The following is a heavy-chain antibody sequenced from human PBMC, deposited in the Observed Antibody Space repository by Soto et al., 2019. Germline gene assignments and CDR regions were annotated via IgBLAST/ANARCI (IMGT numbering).Heavy chain of an antibody. D-gene: IGHD6-13*01. Sequence: QVQLVESGGGVVQAGRSVRLSCAASGFTFSNYAMHWVRQAPGKGLEWVAAILSDEINKYSADSVKGRFTISRDNSKNTLYLQMTSRRPEDTAVYYCAIIATSGGGDAFDIWGQGTMVTVSS. J-gene: IGHJ3*02. CDR2: ILSDEINK. CDR1: GFTFSNYA. V-gene: IGHV3-30-3*01. CDR3: AIIATSGGGDAFDI.